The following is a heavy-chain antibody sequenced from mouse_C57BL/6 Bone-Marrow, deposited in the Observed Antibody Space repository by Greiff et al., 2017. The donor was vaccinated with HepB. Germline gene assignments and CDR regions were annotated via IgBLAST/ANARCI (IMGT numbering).Heavy chain of an antibody. V-gene: IGHV5-17*01. CDR3: ARYYYPYY. CDR2: ISSGSSTI. Sequence: EVQVVESGGGLVKPGGSLKLSCAASGFTFSDYGMHWVRQAPEKGLEWVAYISSGSSTIYNADTVKGRFTIARDNAKNTLFLQMTSLRSEDTAMYYCARYYYPYYWGQGTTLTVSS. D-gene: IGHD1-1*01. CDR1: GFTFSDYG. J-gene: IGHJ2*01.